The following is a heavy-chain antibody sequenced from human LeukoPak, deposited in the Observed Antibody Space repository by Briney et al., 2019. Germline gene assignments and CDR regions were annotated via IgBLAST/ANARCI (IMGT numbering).Heavy chain of an antibody. CDR2: IKTDGSNT. CDR1: GFTFSSYW. J-gene: IGHJ4*02. Sequence: EGSLRLSCAASGFTFSSYWMHWVRQVPGKGLVWVSRIKTDGSNTVYADNVKGRFTMSRDNAKNTLYLQMNSLRVEDTAVYYCTRTYYYDSRDYFDYWGQGALVTVFS. V-gene: IGHV3-74*01. D-gene: IGHD3-22*01. CDR3: TRTYYYDSRDYFDY.